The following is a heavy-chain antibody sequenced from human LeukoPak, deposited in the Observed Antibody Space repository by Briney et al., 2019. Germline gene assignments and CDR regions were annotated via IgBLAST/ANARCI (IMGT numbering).Heavy chain of an antibody. Sequence: PGGSLRLSCAASGFTFSSCAMSWVRQAPGKGLEWVSAISSGGGSAYSADSVKGRFTISRDNSKNTLYLQMNSPRVEDTAVYYCAKGAVKDYGGGTSRVDYWGQGTLVTVSS. D-gene: IGHD4-23*01. CDR3: AKGAVKDYGGGTSRVDY. CDR1: GFTFSSCA. V-gene: IGHV3-23*01. CDR2: ISSGGGSA. J-gene: IGHJ4*02.